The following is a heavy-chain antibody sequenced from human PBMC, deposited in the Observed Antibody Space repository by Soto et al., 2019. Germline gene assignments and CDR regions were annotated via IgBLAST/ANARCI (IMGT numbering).Heavy chain of an antibody. CDR2: INPNTGVT. CDR3: ARGGYLLVTWFDP. V-gene: IGHV1-2*07. J-gene: IGHJ5*02. Sequence: QVQLVQSGAEVKKPGASVKVSCKASGYTLTGYYMHWVRQAPGQGLEWLGWINPNTGVTKYAHDFQGRVTMTRDTSISTTYMELSRLRSDDTAVYYCARGGYLLVTWFDPWGQGTLVTVSS. D-gene: IGHD6-13*01. CDR1: GYTLTGYY.